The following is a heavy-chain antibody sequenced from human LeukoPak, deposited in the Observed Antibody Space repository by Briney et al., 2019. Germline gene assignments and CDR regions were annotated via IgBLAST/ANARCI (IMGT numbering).Heavy chain of an antibody. CDR1: GGSISSGGYY. Sequence: PSETLSLTCTVSGGSISSGGYYWSWIRQHPGKGLEWIGYIYYRGSTYYNPSLKSRVTISVDTSKNQFSLKLSSVTAADTAVYYCARKATVTTGWYFDLWGRGTLVTVSS. CDR2: IYYRGST. D-gene: IGHD4-17*01. J-gene: IGHJ2*01. V-gene: IGHV4-31*03. CDR3: ARKATVTTGWYFDL.